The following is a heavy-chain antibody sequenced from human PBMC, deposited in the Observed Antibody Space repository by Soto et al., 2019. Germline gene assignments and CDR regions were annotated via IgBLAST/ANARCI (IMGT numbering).Heavy chain of an antibody. CDR2: INAGNGNT. J-gene: IGHJ4*02. CDR1: GYTFTSYA. D-gene: IGHD6-6*01. V-gene: IGHV1-3*01. Sequence: ASVKVSCKASGYTFTSYAMHWVRQAPGQRLEWMGWINAGNGNTKYSQKFQGRVTITRDTSASTAYMELSSLRSEDTAVYYCARDRGIAARPEYGYWGQGTLVTVSS. CDR3: ARDRGIAARPEYGY.